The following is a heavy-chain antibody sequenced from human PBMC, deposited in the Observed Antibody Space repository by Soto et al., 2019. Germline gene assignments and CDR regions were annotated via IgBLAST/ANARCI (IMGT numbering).Heavy chain of an antibody. Sequence: GGSLRLSCAASGFTFSSYSMNWVRQAPGKGLEWVSYISSSSSTIYYADSVKGRFTISRDNAKNSLYLQMNSLRDEDTAVYYCASNVVVVVAARAKGAFGIWGQGTMVTVSS. V-gene: IGHV3-48*02. D-gene: IGHD2-15*01. CDR2: ISSSSSTI. J-gene: IGHJ3*02. CDR1: GFTFSSYS. CDR3: ASNVVVVVAARAKGAFGI.